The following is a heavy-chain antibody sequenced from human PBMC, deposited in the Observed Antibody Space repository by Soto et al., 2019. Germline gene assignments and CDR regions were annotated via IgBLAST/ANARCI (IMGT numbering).Heavy chain of an antibody. CDR2: INSNGRIT. J-gene: IGHJ4*02. D-gene: IGHD3-22*01. CDR1: GFTFSSYW. Sequence: GGSLRLSCAASGFTFSSYWMHWVRQAPGKGLEWVSRINSNGRITSYADSVKGRFTISRDNSKNTLYLQMNSLRAEDTAVYYCAKNPGYYYDSTGYHFDYWGQGTLVTVSS. CDR3: AKNPGYYYDSTGYHFDY. V-gene: IGHV3-74*01.